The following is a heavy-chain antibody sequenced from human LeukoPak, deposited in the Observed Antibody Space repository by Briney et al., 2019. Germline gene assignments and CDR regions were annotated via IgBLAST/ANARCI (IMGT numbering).Heavy chain of an antibody. D-gene: IGHD2-2*01. J-gene: IGHJ5*02. CDR1: GGSISSSNW. CDR2: IYHSGST. CDR3: AGDAAYPYCSSTSCYENWFDP. Sequence: SGTLSLTCAVSGGSISSSNWWSWVRQPPGKGLEWIGEIYHSGSTNYNPSLKSRVTISVDKSKNQFSLKLSSVTAADTAVYYCAGDAAYPYCSSTSCYENWFDPWGQGTLVTVSS. V-gene: IGHV4-4*02.